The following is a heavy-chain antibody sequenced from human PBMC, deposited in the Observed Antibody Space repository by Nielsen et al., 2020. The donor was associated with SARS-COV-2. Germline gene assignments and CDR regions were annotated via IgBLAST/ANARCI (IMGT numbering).Heavy chain of an antibody. CDR2: ISGSGGTT. J-gene: IGHJ4*02. Sequence: GSLRLSCAASGFTLSSYDMSWVRQAPGKGLEWVSVISGSGGTTYYADSVKGRFTISRDNSRKTLYLQMNSLRAEDTAVYYCAKVYGDYALDYWGQGTLVTVSS. CDR1: GFTLSSYD. CDR3: AKVYGDYALDY. D-gene: IGHD4-17*01. V-gene: IGHV3-23*01.